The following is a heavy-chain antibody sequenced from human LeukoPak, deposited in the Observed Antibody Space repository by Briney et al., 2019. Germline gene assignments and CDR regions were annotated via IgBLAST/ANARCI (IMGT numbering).Heavy chain of an antibody. Sequence: GGSLRLSCAASGFTFSSYWMSWVRQAPGKGLEWVANIKQDGSEKYYVDSVKGRFTISRGNAKNSLYLQMNSLRAEDTAVYYCARDRFPSVTTLDYWGQGTLVTVSS. J-gene: IGHJ4*02. CDR2: IKQDGSEK. CDR1: GFTFSSYW. CDR3: ARDRFPSVTTLDY. V-gene: IGHV3-7*01. D-gene: IGHD4-17*01.